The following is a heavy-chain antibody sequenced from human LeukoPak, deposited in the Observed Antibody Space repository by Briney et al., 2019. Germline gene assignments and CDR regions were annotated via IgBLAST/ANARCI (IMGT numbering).Heavy chain of an antibody. Sequence: PGRSLRLSCAASGFTFSSYAMHWVRQAPGKGLEWVAVISYDGSNKYYADSVKGRFTISRDNSKNTLYLQMNSLSAEDTAVYYCARERIRGEDYWGQGTLVTVSS. V-gene: IGHV3-30*04. CDR3: ARERIRGEDY. J-gene: IGHJ4*02. D-gene: IGHD3-10*01. CDR1: GFTFSSYA. CDR2: ISYDGSNK.